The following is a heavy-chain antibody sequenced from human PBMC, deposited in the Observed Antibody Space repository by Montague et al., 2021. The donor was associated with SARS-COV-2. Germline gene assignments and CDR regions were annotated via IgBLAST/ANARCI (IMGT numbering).Heavy chain of an antibody. Sequence: SLRLSCVASGFTFSDHSMNWVRQAPGKGLQWVSHISTSGEIKYYADSVKGRFSISRDNAEKAVSLQMNSLRDDDTAIYYCARDALAASGSFDYWGPGILVTVSS. CDR3: ARDALAASGSFDY. CDR1: GFTFSDHS. D-gene: IGHD6-13*01. V-gene: IGHV3-48*02. J-gene: IGHJ4*02. CDR2: ISTSGEIK.